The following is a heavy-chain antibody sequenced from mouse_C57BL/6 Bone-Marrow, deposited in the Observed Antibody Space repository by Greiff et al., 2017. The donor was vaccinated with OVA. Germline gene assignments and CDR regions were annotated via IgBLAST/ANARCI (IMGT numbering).Heavy chain of an antibody. D-gene: IGHD4-1*01. V-gene: IGHV1-55*01. CDR1: GYTFTSYW. CDR2: IYPGSGST. J-gene: IGHJ2*01. CDR3: ARGLTGHYYFDY. Sequence: VQLQQPGAELVKPGASVKMSCKASGYTFTSYWITWVKQRPGQGLEWIGDIYPGSGSTNYNEKFKSKATLTVDTSSSTAYMQLSSLTSEDSAVYYCARGLTGHYYFDYWGQGTTLTVSS.